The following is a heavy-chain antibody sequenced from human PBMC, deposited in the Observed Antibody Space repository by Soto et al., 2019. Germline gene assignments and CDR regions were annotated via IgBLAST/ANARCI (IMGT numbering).Heavy chain of an antibody. Sequence: GGSLRLSCAASGFTFSSYAMSWVRQAPGKGLEWISAISGSGGSTYYADSVKGRFTISRDNSKNTLYLQMNSLRSEDTAVYYCARGEWLSTFGMDLWGQGTTVTVSS. J-gene: IGHJ6*02. V-gene: IGHV3-23*01. CDR2: ISGSGGST. D-gene: IGHD3-3*01. CDR1: GFTFSSYA. CDR3: ARGEWLSTFGMDL.